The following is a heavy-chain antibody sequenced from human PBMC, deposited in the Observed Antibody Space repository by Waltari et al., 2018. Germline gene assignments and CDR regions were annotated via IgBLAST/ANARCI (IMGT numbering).Heavy chain of an antibody. V-gene: IGHV4-31*01. CDR2: IYYSGST. CDR3: ARGRGDYGAVDY. Sequence: QVQLQESGPGLVKPSQTLSLTCTVSGGSISSGGYNWSWIRQHPGKGLEWIGYIYYSGSTYYNPSLKSLVTISVDTSKNQFSLKLSSVTAADTAVYYCARGRGDYGAVDYWGQGTLVTVSS. J-gene: IGHJ4*02. D-gene: IGHD4-17*01. CDR1: GGSISSGGYN.